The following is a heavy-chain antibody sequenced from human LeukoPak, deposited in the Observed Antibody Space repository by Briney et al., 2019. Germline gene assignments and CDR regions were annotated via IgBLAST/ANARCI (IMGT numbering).Heavy chain of an antibody. D-gene: IGHD2-15*01. Sequence: GGSLRLSCAASRFTFSSYGMHWVRQAPGKGLEWVAVISYDGSNRYYADSVKGRFTISRYNSKNTLYLQMNSLRAEDTAVYYCARTPKAKGYFDYWGQGTLVTVSS. CDR2: ISYDGSNR. CDR3: ARTPKAKGYFDY. J-gene: IGHJ4*02. V-gene: IGHV3-30*03. CDR1: RFTFSSYG.